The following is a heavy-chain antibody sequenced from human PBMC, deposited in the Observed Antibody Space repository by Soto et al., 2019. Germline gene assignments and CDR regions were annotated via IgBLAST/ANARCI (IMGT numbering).Heavy chain of an antibody. D-gene: IGHD3-9*01. J-gene: IGHJ4*02. V-gene: IGHV1-3*01. Sequence: QVQLVQSGAEVKKPGASVKVSCKASGYTFTSYAMHWVRQAPRQRLEWMGWINAGNGNTKYSQKFQGRVPITRDTSASTAYKELSSLRSEDTAVYYCARDSETYYDILPGYEAYFDYWGQGTLVTGSS. CDR3: ARDSETYYDILPGYEAYFDY. CDR2: INAGNGNT. CDR1: GYTFTSYA.